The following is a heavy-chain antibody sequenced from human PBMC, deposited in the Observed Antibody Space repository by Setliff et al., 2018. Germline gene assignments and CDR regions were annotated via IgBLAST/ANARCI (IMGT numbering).Heavy chain of an antibody. Sequence: SETLSLTCTVYGASFSDYYWGWIRQPPGKGLEWIAEINHSGSTNYNPSLKSRVTISVDTSKNQFSLKLSSVTAADTGVYYCRFWDGNYKNDYWGQGTLVTVSS. CDR3: RFWDGNYKNDY. CDR2: INHSGST. J-gene: IGHJ4*02. CDR1: GASFSDYY. V-gene: IGHV4-34*01. D-gene: IGHD3-3*01.